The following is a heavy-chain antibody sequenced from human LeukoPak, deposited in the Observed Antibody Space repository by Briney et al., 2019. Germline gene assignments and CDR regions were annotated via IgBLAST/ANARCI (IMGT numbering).Heavy chain of an antibody. CDR1: GYTFTSYD. CDR3: ARGGPLWFGEPNYYMDV. CDR2: MNPNSGNT. Sequence: VASVKVSCKASGYTFTSYDINWVRQATGQGLEWMGWMNPNSGNTGYAQKFQGRVTMTRNTSISTAYMELSSLRSEDTAVYYCARGGPLWFGEPNYYMDVWGKGTTVTISS. J-gene: IGHJ6*03. V-gene: IGHV1-8*01. D-gene: IGHD3-10*01.